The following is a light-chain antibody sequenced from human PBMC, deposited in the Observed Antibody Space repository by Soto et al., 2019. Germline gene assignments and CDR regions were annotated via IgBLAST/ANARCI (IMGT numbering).Light chain of an antibody. CDR1: QSVFYTADSKDY. Sequence: DIVMTQSPDSLAVSLGERATINCKSSQSVFYTADSKDYLAWYQQKPGQPPKLLISWASTREFGVPDRFSGSGSGTDFALTISSLQADDVAVYYCQQYFNAPRTFGQGTKVEIK. J-gene: IGKJ1*01. V-gene: IGKV4-1*01. CDR3: QQYFNAPRT. CDR2: WAS.